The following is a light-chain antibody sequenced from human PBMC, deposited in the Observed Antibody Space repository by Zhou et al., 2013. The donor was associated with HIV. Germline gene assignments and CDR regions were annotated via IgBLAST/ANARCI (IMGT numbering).Light chain of an antibody. CDR1: QTIINY. CDR2: ATS. CDR3: QHCFSNPPS. Sequence: DIQMTQSPSSLSASVGDRVTITCRASQTIINYLNWYQQKPGKAPKLLIYATSSLQGGVPSRFSGSGSGTDFNLTISSLQHEDFATYHCQHCFSNPPSFGQGTKVEMK. V-gene: IGKV1-39*01. J-gene: IGKJ1*01.